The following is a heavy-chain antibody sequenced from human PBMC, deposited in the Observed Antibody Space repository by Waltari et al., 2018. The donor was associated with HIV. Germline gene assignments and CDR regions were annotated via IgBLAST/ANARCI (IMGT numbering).Heavy chain of an antibody. CDR3: ARDGRTFYDSILLAHFDV. CDR2: FNPRGGGT. J-gene: IGHJ2*01. CDR1: GYIFTNYY. D-gene: IGHD3-22*01. Sequence: QVQLVQSGTEVKTPGASVKISCQTSGYIFTNYYLHWVRQAPGQGLEWMGVFNPRGGGTSYAPKFQGRLTLTSDTSTTTVFLELASLRSEDTAVYYCARDGRTFYDSILLAHFDVWGRGTLVSVSS. V-gene: IGHV1-46*03.